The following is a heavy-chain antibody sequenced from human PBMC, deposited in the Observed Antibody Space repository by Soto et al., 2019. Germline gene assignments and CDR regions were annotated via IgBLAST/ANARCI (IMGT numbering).Heavy chain of an antibody. V-gene: IGHV3-21*06. CDR1: WFTFTRYS. CDR2: ISSTTNYI. J-gene: IGHJ4*02. CDR3: ARESEDLTSNFDY. Sequence: LRLSCAASWFTFTRYSMNWVRQAPGKGLEWVSSISSTTNYIYYGDSMKGRFTISRDNAKNSLYLEMNSLRAEDTAVYYCARESEDLTSNFDYWGQGTLVTVSS.